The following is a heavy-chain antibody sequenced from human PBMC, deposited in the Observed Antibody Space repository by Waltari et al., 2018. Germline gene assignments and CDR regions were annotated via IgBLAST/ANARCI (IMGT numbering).Heavy chain of an antibody. CDR3: ARDFWSGYYKGWFDP. CDR2: INPNSGGT. D-gene: IGHD3-3*01. V-gene: IGHV1-2*06. CDR1: GYTFTGYY. Sequence: QVQLVQSGAEVKKPGASVKVSCKASGYTFTGYYMHWVRQAPGQGLEWMGRINPNSGGTNYAQKFQGRVTMTRDTSISTAYMELSRLRSDDTAVYYCARDFWSGYYKGWFDPWGQGTLVTVSS. J-gene: IGHJ5*02.